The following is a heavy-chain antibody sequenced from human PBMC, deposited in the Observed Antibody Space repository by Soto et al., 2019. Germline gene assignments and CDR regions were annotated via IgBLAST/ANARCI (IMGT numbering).Heavy chain of an antibody. D-gene: IGHD6-13*01. CDR2: IIPIFGTA. Sequence: GASVKVSCKASRGTFSSYAISWVRQAPGQGLEWMGGIIPIFGTANYAQKFQGRVTITADESTSTAYMELSSLRSEDTAVYYCARDLLIAASGTAFDYWGQGTLVGASS. V-gene: IGHV1-69*13. J-gene: IGHJ4*02. CDR3: ARDLLIAASGTAFDY. CDR1: RGTFSSYA.